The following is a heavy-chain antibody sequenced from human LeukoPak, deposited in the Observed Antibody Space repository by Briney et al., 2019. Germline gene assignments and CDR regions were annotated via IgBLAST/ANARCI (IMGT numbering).Heavy chain of an antibody. D-gene: IGHD4-17*01. CDR2: IYHSGST. V-gene: IGHV4-30-2*01. CDR1: GGSISSGGYS. J-gene: IGHJ4*02. CDR3: ARDPHYGYFDH. Sequence: SETLSLTCAVSGGSISSGGYSWSWIRQPPGKGLEWIGYIYHSGSTYYNPSLKSRVTISVDRSKNQFSLKLSSVTAADTAVYYCARDPHYGYFDHWGQGTLVTVSS.